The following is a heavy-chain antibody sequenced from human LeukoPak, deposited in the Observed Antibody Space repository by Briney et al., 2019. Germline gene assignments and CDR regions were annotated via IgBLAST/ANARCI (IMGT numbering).Heavy chain of an antibody. V-gene: IGHV4-59*01. CDR1: GGSISSYY. J-gene: IGHJ4*02. Sequence: SETLSLTCTVSGGSISSYYWSWIRQPPGKGREWIGYIYYSGSTNYNPSLKSRVTISVDTSKNQFSLKLSSVTAADTAVYYCARVGGYYEVDYWGQGTLVTVSS. D-gene: IGHD3-3*01. CDR3: ARVGGYYEVDY. CDR2: IYYSGST.